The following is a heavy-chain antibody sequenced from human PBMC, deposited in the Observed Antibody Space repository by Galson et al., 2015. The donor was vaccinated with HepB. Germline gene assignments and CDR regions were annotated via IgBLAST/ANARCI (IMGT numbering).Heavy chain of an antibody. D-gene: IGHD4-17*01. V-gene: IGHV4-34*01. CDR2: INHSGST. J-gene: IGHJ5*02. CDR1: GGSFSGYY. Sequence: SETLSLTCAVYGGSFSGYYWSWIRQPPGKGLEWIGEINHSGSTNYNPSLKSRVTISVDTSKNQFSLKLSSVTAADTAVYYCARGYYGDYGNWFDPWGQGTLVTVSS. CDR3: ARGYYGDYGNWFDP.